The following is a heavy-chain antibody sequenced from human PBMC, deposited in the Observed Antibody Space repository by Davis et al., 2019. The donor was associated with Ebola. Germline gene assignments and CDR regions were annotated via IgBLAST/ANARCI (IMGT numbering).Heavy chain of an antibody. Sequence: ASVKVSCKASGGTFSSYAISWVRQAPGQGLEWMGWMNPNSGNTGYAQKFQGRVTMTRNTSISTAYMELSSLRSEDTAVYYCARDDIVVVPGGDYWGQGTLVTVSS. CDR2: MNPNSGNT. CDR3: ARDDIVVVPGGDY. V-gene: IGHV1-8*02. D-gene: IGHD2-2*01. CDR1: GGTFSSYA. J-gene: IGHJ4*02.